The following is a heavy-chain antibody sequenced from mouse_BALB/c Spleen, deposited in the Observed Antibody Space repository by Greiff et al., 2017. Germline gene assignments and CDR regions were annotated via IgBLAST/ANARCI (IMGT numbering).Heavy chain of an antibody. J-gene: IGHJ3*01. D-gene: IGHD2-4*01. CDR2: IWSGGST. V-gene: IGHV2-2*02. Sequence: QVHVKQSGPGLVQPSQSLSITCTVSGFSLTSYGVHWVRQSPGKGLEWLGVIWSGGSTDYNAAFISRLSISKDNSKSQVFFKMNSLQANDTAIYYCARSYDYDGRAFAYWGQGTLVTVSA. CDR3: ARSYDYDGRAFAY. CDR1: GFSLTSYG.